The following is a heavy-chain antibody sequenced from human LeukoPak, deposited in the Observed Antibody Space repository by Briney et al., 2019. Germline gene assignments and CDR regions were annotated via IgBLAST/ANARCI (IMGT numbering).Heavy chain of an antibody. Sequence: SETLSLTCTVSGGSISSGSYYWSWIRQPAGKGLEWIGRIYTSGSTNYNPSLKSRVTISVDTSKNQFSLKLSSVTAADTAVYYLSKDARGNTAAGIHLGQGTPVNVSS. CDR3: SKDARGNTAAGIH. CDR2: IYTSGST. J-gene: IGHJ4*02. D-gene: IGHD1-14*01. CDR1: GGSISSGSYY. V-gene: IGHV4-61*02.